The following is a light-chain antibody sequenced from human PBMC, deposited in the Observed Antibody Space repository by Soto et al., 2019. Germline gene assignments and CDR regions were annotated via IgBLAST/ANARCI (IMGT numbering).Light chain of an antibody. V-gene: IGKV3-20*01. CDR2: GIS. J-gene: IGKJ1*01. CDR3: QQYGSSPRT. CDR1: QSVTSNY. Sequence: EIVLTQSPGTLSLAPGERASLSCRASQSVTSNYLAWYQQKPGQAPRLLMFGISSRATGIPDRFSGSGSGTDFTLTISRLEPEDFAVYYCQQYGSSPRTFGQGTKVEIK.